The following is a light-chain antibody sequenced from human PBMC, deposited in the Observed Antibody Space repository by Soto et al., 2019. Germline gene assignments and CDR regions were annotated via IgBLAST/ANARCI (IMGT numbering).Light chain of an antibody. CDR3: SAYTPRSPLV. CDR2: EVR. CDR1: SSNIGSNV. Sequence: QSVLTQPPSASGTPGQGVTISCSGGSSNIGSNVVTWYQHLPGTAPKLLIYEVRNRPSGISSRFSGSRSGNTASLTISGLQFEDEGDYYCSAYTPRSPLVFGGGTKLPVL. J-gene: IGLJ3*02. V-gene: IGLV1-44*01.